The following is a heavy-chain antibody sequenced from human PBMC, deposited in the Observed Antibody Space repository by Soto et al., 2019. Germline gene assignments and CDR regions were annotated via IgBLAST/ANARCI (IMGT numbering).Heavy chain of an antibody. V-gene: IGHV3-48*03. D-gene: IGHD2-21*02. CDR3: ARDGVYGGNSDDAFDI. CDR2: ISSSGSTI. J-gene: IGHJ3*02. Sequence: GGSLRLSCAASGFTFSSYEMNWVRQAPGKGLEWVSYISSSGSTIYYADSVKGRFTISRDNAKNSLYLQMNSLRAEDMAVYYCARDGVYGGNSDDAFDIWGQGTMVTVS. CDR1: GFTFSSYE.